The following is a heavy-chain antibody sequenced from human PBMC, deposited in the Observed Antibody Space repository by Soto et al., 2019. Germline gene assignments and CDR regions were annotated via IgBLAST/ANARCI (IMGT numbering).Heavy chain of an antibody. CDR3: ARKKGIVVVITRLGAFDI. D-gene: IGHD3-22*01. CDR2: INHSGST. Sequence: SETLSLTCAVYGVSFSGYYWSWIRQPPGKGLEWIGEINHSGSTNYNPSLKSRVTISVDTSKNQFFLKLRSVTAADTAVYYCARKKGIVVVITRLGAFDIWGQGTMVTVSS. CDR1: GVSFSGYY. J-gene: IGHJ3*02. V-gene: IGHV4-34*01.